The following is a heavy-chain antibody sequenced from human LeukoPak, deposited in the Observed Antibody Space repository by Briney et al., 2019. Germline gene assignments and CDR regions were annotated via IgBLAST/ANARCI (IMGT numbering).Heavy chain of an antibody. Sequence: GSSVKVSCKASGGTFSSYAISWVRQAPGQGLEWMGGIIPIFGTANYAQKFQGRVTMTTDTSTSTVYMELRSLRSDDTAVYYCARSPARGYDILTNYNDYWGQGTLVTVSS. CDR3: ARSPARGYDILTNYNDY. CDR2: IIPIFGTA. V-gene: IGHV1-69*05. CDR1: GGTFSSYA. D-gene: IGHD3-9*01. J-gene: IGHJ4*02.